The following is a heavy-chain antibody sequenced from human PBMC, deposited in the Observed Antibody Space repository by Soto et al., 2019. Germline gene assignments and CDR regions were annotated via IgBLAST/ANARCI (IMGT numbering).Heavy chain of an antibody. CDR3: ARDSFYDFWSGYYYYYYYGMDV. D-gene: IGHD3-3*01. Sequence: ASVKVSCKASGGTFSSYAISWVRQAPGQGLEWMGWIIPNYGSTSYAQKLQGRVTMTTDTSTSTAYMELRSLRSDDTAVYYCARDSFYDFWSGYYYYYYYGMDVWGQGTTVTVSS. CDR2: IIPNYGST. V-gene: IGHV1-18*01. CDR1: GGTFSSYA. J-gene: IGHJ6*02.